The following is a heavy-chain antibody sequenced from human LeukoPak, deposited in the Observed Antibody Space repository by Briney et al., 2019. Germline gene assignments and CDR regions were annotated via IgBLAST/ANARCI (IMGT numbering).Heavy chain of an antibody. CDR3: ARESGIYMVRGVIIKGPFDY. V-gene: IGHV3-30-3*01. J-gene: IGHJ4*02. CDR2: ISYDGSNK. CDR1: GFTFSSYA. D-gene: IGHD3-10*01. Sequence: PGRSLRLSCAASGFTFSSYAMHWVRQAPGKGLEWVAVISYDGSNKYYADSVKGRFTISRDNSKNTLYLQMNSLRAEDTAVYYCARESGIYMVRGVIIKGPFDYWGQGTLVTVSS.